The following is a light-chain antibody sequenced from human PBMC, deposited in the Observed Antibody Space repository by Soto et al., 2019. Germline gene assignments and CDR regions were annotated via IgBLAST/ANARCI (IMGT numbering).Light chain of an antibody. CDR1: QSVSSF. CDR2: GAS. J-gene: IGKJ2*01. V-gene: IGKV3-15*01. CDR3: QRSNSWPLT. Sequence: EIVMTQSPLTLSVSPGERATLSCRASQSVSSFLAWYQQKPGQSPRLLIYGASTRATGIPARFSGSGSGTEFTLTISSLQSEDFAVYYCQRSNSWPLTSGQGNNLQIK.